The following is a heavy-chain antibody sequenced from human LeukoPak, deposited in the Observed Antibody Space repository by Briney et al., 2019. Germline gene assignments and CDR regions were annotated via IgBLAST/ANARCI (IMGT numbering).Heavy chain of an antibody. V-gene: IGHV1-18*01. J-gene: IGHJ4*02. CDR3: ARDTLTMVRGVIIFLQDY. D-gene: IGHD3-10*01. Sequence: GASVKVSCKASGYTFTSYGISWVRQAPGQGLEWMGWISAYNGNTNYAQKLQGRVTMTTDTSTSTAYMELRSLRSDDTAVYYCARDTLTMVRGVIIFLQDYWGLGTLVTVSS. CDR1: GYTFTSYG. CDR2: ISAYNGNT.